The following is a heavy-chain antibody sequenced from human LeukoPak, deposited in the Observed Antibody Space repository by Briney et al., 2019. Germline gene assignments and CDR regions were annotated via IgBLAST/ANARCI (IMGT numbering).Heavy chain of an antibody. V-gene: IGHV3-7*01. CDR3: ARFRPSESPPGHYYLDS. J-gene: IGHJ4*02. D-gene: IGHD3-3*01. Sequence: PGGSLRLSCADSGFTFSSYWMSWVRQAPGKGLEWVANIKQDGSEKYYVDSVKGRFTVSRDNAKDSLYLHLNTLRAEDTGVYYCARFRPSESPPGHYYLDSWGQGVLVTVSS. CDR1: GFTFSSYW. CDR2: IKQDGSEK.